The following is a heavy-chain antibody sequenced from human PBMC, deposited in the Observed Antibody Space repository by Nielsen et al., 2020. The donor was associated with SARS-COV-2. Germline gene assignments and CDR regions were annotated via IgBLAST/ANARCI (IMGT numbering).Heavy chain of an antibody. J-gene: IGHJ4*02. D-gene: IGHD2-15*01. Sequence: GESLKISCAASGFTFDDYGMSWVRQAPGKGLEWVSGINWNGGSTGYADSVKGRFTISRDNAKNSLYLQMNSLRAEDTALYHCVVTDCSGGNCPDYWGQGTLVTVSS. V-gene: IGHV3-20*01. CDR1: GFTFDDYG. CDR2: INWNGGST. CDR3: VVTDCSGGNCPDY.